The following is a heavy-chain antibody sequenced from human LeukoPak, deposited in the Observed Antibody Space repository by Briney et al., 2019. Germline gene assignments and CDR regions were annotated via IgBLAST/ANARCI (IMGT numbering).Heavy chain of an antibody. V-gene: IGHV3-11*04. D-gene: IGHD3-22*01. CDR3: ARYYYDSSGYYYAPQVDAFDI. Sequence: GGSLRLSCAASGISFSDYYMSWIRQVPGKGLEWVSYISISGSTIYYADSVKGRFTISRDNAKNSLYLQMNSLRAEDTAVYYCARYYYDSSGYYYAPQVDAFDIWGQGTMVTVSS. CDR1: GISFSDYY. J-gene: IGHJ3*02. CDR2: ISISGSTI.